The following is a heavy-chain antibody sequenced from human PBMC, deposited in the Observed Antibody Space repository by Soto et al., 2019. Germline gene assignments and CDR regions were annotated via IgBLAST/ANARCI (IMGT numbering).Heavy chain of an antibody. Sequence: PGGSLRLSCAASGFTFSSYWMHWVRQAPGKGLVWVSRTNEDGSIINYAASLKGRFTISRDNSKNTLYLQMNSLRAEDTALYYCAGHGGYSYLGQGTLVTVSS. J-gene: IGHJ4*02. CDR3: AGHGGYSY. CDR2: TNEDGSII. D-gene: IGHD4-17*01. CDR1: GFTFSSYW. V-gene: IGHV3-74*01.